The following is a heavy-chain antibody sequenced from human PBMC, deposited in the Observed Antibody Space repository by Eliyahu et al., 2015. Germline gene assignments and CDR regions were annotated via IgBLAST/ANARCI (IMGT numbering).Heavy chain of an antibody. D-gene: IGHD6-19*01. CDR2: ISGSGGST. CDR3: AKPNSGWRNDAFDI. CDR1: GFHFRSCA. V-gene: IGHV3-23*01. J-gene: IGHJ3*02. Sequence: EVQLLESGGDLVQPGGSLRLSCAASGFHFRSCAMSWVRQAPGKGLEWVSTISGSGGSTYHADSVKGRFTISRDNSKDTLYLQMSSLRAEDTAVYYCAKPNSGWRNDAFDIWGQGTIVAVSS.